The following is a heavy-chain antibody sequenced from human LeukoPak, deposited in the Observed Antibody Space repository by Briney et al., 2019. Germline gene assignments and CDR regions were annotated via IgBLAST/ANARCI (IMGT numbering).Heavy chain of an antibody. V-gene: IGHV3-74*01. Sequence: PGGSLRLSCAASGFTFSSYWMHWVRQDPGKGLAWVSRISSDASITSYADPVKGRFTISRDNAKNTLYLQMNSLRAEDTALYYCATSARTYIGSSLDYWGQGTLVTVSS. CDR3: ATSARTYIGSSLDY. CDR1: GFTFSSYW. CDR2: ISSDASIT. D-gene: IGHD2-15*01. J-gene: IGHJ4*02.